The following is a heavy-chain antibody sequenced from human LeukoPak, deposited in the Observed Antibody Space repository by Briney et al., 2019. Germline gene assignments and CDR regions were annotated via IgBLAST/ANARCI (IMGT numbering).Heavy chain of an antibody. D-gene: IGHD3-3*01. Sequence: ASVKVSCKASGYTFTSYGISWVRQAPGQGLEWMGWISAYNGNTNYAQKLQGRVTMTTDTSTSTAYMELRSLRSDDTAVYYCARVNYDFWSGYYELGYWGQGTLVTVSS. CDR2: ISAYNGNT. J-gene: IGHJ4*02. CDR3: ARVNYDFWSGYYELGY. V-gene: IGHV1-18*01. CDR1: GYTFTSYG.